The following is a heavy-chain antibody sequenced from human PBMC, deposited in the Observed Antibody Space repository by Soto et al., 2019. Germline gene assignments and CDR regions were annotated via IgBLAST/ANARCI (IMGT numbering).Heavy chain of an antibody. J-gene: IGHJ5*02. CDR2: TYYRSKWYN. V-gene: IGHV6-1*01. CDR3: ARAYCICGSCWAWPNWFAP. CDR1: GDSVSSNSAA. D-gene: IGHD2-15*01. Sequence: PSQTLSLTCAISGDSVSSNSAAWNWIRQSPSRGLEWLGRTYYRSKWYNDYAVSVKSRITINPDTSKNQFSLQLNSVTPEDTAVYYCARAYCICGSCWAWPNWFAPSGQGTSVPVSS.